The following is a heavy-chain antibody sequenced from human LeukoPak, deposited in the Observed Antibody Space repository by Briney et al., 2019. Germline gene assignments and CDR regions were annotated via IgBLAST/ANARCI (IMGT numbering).Heavy chain of an antibody. Sequence: ASVTVPFKASGYTFTSYYMHWVRRAPGQGLEWMGIINPRGGSTSYAQKFQGRVTMTTDTSTSTVYMELSSLRSEDTAVYYCARDQSGYSNPEALEYWGQGTLVTASS. J-gene: IGHJ4*02. D-gene: IGHD4-11*01. V-gene: IGHV1-46*01. CDR3: ARDQSGYSNPEALEY. CDR2: INPRGGST. CDR1: GYTFTSYY.